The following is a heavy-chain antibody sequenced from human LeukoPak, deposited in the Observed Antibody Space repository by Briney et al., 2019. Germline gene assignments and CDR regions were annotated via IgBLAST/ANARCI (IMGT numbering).Heavy chain of an antibody. V-gene: IGHV3-33*06. CDR2: IWSDGTHK. J-gene: IGHJ4*02. Sequence: GGSLRLSCAASGFTFNTYGMHWVRRAPGKGLEWVAVIWSDGTHKYYSDSVKGRFAISRDNSKNTLYLEMNSLRVEDTAVYYCAKSNSESQTTVGNWGQGTLVTVSS. CDR3: AKSNSESQTTVGN. D-gene: IGHD1-26*01. CDR1: GFTFNTYG.